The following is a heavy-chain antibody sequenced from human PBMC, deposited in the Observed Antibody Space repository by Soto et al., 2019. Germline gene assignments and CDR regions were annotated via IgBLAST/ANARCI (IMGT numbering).Heavy chain of an antibody. CDR2: LIPILGIA. CDR1: GGTFSSYT. Sequence: QVQLVQSGAEVKKPGSSVKVSCKASGGTFSSYTISWVRQGPGQGLEWMGRLIPILGIANYAQKFQGRVTIAADKCTSTAYMELSSLRSEDTGVYYCVSEGSGYLVYWGQGTLVTVSS. V-gene: IGHV1-69*02. D-gene: IGHD3-3*01. J-gene: IGHJ4*02. CDR3: VSEGSGYLVY.